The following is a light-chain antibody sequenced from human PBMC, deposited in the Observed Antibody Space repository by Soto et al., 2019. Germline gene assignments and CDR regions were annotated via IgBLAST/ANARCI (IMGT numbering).Light chain of an antibody. CDR2: EVS. J-gene: IGLJ2*01. V-gene: IGLV2-14*01. CDR3: SAYTSTNTLV. Sequence: QSVLTQPASVSGSPGQSITISCTGTSSDVGGYNYVSWYQQQPGQAPKLMIYEVSNRPSGVSNRFSGSKSGNTASLTVSGLQDEDEDDYYCSAYTSTNTLVFGGGTKLTVL. CDR1: SSDVGGYNY.